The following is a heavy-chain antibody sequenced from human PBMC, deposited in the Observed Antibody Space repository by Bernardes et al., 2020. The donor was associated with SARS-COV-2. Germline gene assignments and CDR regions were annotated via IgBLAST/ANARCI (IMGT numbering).Heavy chain of an antibody. CDR1: GYTFPDYF. D-gene: IGHD1-1*01. Sequence: ASVKVSCKASGYTFPDYFIHWVRQAPGQRLSWMGWINPNTGGTNYVQTFQGRVTMTRDTSITTAYMELSWLGSDDTAIYYCARTRTTISTTGIPVDYWAQGTLVTVSS. J-gene: IGHJ4*02. CDR3: ARTRTTISTTGIPVDY. V-gene: IGHV1-2*02. CDR2: INPNTGGT.